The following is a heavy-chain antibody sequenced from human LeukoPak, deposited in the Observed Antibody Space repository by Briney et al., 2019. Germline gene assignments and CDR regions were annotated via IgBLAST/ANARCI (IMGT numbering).Heavy chain of an antibody. CDR3: ARATRGVASDFDY. J-gene: IGHJ4*02. Sequence: GGSLRLSCEASGFTFSRYEMNWVRPAPGKGLEWVSYVSSSGRTIYYTDSVKGRFTISRDNAKNSLYLQMNSLRAEDTAVYYCARATRGVASDFDYWGQGTLVTVSS. V-gene: IGHV3-48*03. CDR2: VSSSGRTI. CDR1: GFTFSRYE. D-gene: IGHD2-15*01.